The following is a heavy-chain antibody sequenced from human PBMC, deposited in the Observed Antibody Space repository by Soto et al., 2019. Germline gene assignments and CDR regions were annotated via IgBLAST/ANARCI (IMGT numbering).Heavy chain of an antibody. CDR3: ARGVGLAYYYYGMDV. D-gene: IGHD1-26*01. J-gene: IGHJ6*02. CDR2: ISSSSSTI. V-gene: IGHV3-48*02. Sequence: GGSLRLSCAASGFTFSSYSMNWVRQAPGKGLEWVSYISSSSSTIYYADSVKGRFTISRDNARNSLYLQMNSLRDEDTAVYYCARGVGLAYYYYGMDVWGQGTTVTVSS. CDR1: GFTFSSYS.